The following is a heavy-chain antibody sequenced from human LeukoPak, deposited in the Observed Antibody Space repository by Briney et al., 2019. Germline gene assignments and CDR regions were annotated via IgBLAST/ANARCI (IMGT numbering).Heavy chain of an antibody. CDR2: FDWDDDK. V-gene: IGHV2-70*11. CDR1: GFSLSTNGMC. CDR3: ARTRGQYYYDSSGYPFDY. D-gene: IGHD3-22*01. J-gene: IGHJ4*02. Sequence: SGPTLVNPTQTLTLTCTFSGFSLSTNGMCVSWIRQPPGKALEWLARFDWDDDKHYSTSLKTRLTISKDTSKNQVVLTMTNMDPADTATYYCARTRGQYYYDSSGYPFDYWGQGTLVTVSS.